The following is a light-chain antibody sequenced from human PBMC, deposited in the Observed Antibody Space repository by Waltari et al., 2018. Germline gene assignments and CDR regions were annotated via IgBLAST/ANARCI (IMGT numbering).Light chain of an antibody. Sequence: VLLTQSPASLSVSPGDTVILSCRASQSVRTNLVWYQQKAGQAPRTLIYGASTRASGVPSRFSGSGSGTDFTLIISSLQSEDAAVYFCQHYYVWPPITFGGGTKLEI. CDR2: GAS. V-gene: IGKV3-15*01. CDR1: QSVRTN. J-gene: IGKJ4*01. CDR3: QHYYVWPPIT.